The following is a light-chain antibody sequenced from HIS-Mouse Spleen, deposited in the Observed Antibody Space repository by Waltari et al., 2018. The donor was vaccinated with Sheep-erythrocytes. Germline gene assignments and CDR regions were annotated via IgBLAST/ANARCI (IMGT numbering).Light chain of an antibody. CDR2: DAS. CDR3: QQYDNLPLT. V-gene: IGKV1-33*01. CDR1: QDISNY. J-gene: IGKJ4*01. Sequence: DIQMTQSPSSLSASVGDRVTITCQASQDISNYLNWYQQKPGTAPKLLIYDASNLEAGVPSRFSGRGSGTDFTFTISSLQPEDIATYDCQQYDNLPLTCGGGTKVEIK.